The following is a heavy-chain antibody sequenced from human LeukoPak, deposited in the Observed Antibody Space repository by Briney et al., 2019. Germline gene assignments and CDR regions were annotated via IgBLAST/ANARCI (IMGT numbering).Heavy chain of an antibody. V-gene: IGHV3-7*01. CDR3: ARTRTQVSYRGFDY. D-gene: IGHD1-14*01. Sequence: GESLRLSCEASGFTFGSYYMSWVRRPPGKGLEWVANIRQDGSEQYYVDSVKGRFTISRDNAKNSLYLQMSGLRVEDTAVYYCARTRTQVSYRGFDYWGQGTPVTVSS. J-gene: IGHJ4*02. CDR1: GFTFGSYY. CDR2: IRQDGSEQ.